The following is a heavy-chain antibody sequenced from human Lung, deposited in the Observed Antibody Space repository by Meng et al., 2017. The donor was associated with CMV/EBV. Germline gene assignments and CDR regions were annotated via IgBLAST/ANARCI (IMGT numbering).Heavy chain of an antibody. Sequence: GGSLRLSCVASGFTLGRYHMHWVRQAPGKGLEWVAFIWYDGGNKFYADSVKGRFTISRDNSKNTLYLQMNNVGADDAAIYFCARPRYDTSHSPVYYYYGMDVWGLGTTVTVSS. CDR1: GFTLGRYH. CDR3: ARPRYDTSHSPVYYYYGMDV. CDR2: IWYDGGNK. D-gene: IGHD3-22*01. V-gene: IGHV3-33*01. J-gene: IGHJ6*02.